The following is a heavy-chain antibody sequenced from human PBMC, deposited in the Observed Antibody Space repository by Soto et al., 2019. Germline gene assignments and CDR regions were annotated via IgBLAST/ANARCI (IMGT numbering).Heavy chain of an antibody. V-gene: IGHV1-69*13. J-gene: IGHJ6*02. D-gene: IGHD2-21*02. CDR3: ARDRAPVVVTAIGYYYYGMDV. CDR2: IIPIFGTA. Sequence: ASVTVSCKASVGTFSSYASRWVRQAPGQGLEWMGGIIPIFGTANYAQKFQGRVTITADESTSTAYMELSSLRSEDTAVYYCARDRAPVVVTAIGYYYYGMDVWGQGNTVTVSS. CDR1: VGTFSSYA.